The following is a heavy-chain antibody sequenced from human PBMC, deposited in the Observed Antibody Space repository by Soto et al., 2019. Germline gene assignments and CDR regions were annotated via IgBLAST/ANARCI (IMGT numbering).Heavy chain of an antibody. Sequence: QVQLVESGGGVVQPGRSLRLSCAASGFTFSSYGMHWVRQAPGKGLEWVAVISYDGSNKYYADSVKGRFTRSRDNSKNTLYLQMNSLRAEDTAVYYCAKDLSQAESTNDYWGQVTLVTVSS. D-gene: IGHD2-2*01. V-gene: IGHV3-30*18. CDR1: GFTFSSYG. CDR2: ISYDGSNK. CDR3: AKDLSQAESTNDY. J-gene: IGHJ4*02.